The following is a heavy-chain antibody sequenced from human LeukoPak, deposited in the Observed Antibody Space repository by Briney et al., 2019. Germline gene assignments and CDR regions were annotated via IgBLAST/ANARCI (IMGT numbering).Heavy chain of an antibody. CDR3: AREGVTIFGVVSRDYYYYYYMDV. V-gene: IGHV1-18*01. CDR1: GYTFTSYG. Sequence: ASVKVSCKASGYTFTSYGISWVRQAPGQGLEWMGWISAYNGNTNYAQKLQDRVTMTTDTSTSTAYMELRSLRSDDTAAYYCAREGVTIFGVVSRDYYYYYYMDVWGKGTTVTVSS. D-gene: IGHD3-3*01. J-gene: IGHJ6*03. CDR2: ISAYNGNT.